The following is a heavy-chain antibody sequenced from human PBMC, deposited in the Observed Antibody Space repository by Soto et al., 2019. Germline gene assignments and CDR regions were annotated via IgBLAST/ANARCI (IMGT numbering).Heavy chain of an antibody. CDR1: GGSISSISYY. D-gene: IGHD3-10*01. CDR2: MYYSGST. V-gene: IGHV4-39*01. Sequence: QLQLQESGPGLVKPSETLSLTCTVSGGSISSISYYSSWIRQPPGKGLEWIGNMYYSGSTSYNPSLKSRVTISVDTSKNQFSLKLSSVTAADTAVYYCARGDVFDIWGHGTMVTVSS. CDR3: ARGDVFDI. J-gene: IGHJ3*02.